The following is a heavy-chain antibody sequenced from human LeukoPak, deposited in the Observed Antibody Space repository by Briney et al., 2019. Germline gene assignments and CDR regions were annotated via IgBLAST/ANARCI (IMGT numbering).Heavy chain of an antibody. D-gene: IGHD6-13*01. J-gene: IGHJ4*02. Sequence: GGSLRLSCAASGFTFSSYAMSWVRQAPGKGLEWVSAISGSGGSTYYADSVKGRFTISRDNSKSTLYLQMNSPRAEDTAVYYCAILPGYSSSWYEVDYWGQGTLVTVSS. CDR2: ISGSGGST. CDR3: AILPGYSSSWYEVDY. V-gene: IGHV3-23*01. CDR1: GFTFSSYA.